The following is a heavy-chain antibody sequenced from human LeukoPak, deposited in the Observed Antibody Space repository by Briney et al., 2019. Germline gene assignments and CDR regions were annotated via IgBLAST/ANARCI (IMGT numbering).Heavy chain of an antibody. J-gene: IGHJ5*02. Sequence: GASVKVSCKASGYTFTAYYIHWLRQAPGQGLEWMGWINAGNGNTKYSQEFQGRVTITRDTSASTAYMELSSLRSEDMAVYYCARFDNWNVQEGLDPWGQGTLVTVSS. V-gene: IGHV1-3*03. CDR2: INAGNGNT. CDR3: ARFDNWNVQEGLDP. D-gene: IGHD1-20*01. CDR1: GYTFTAYY.